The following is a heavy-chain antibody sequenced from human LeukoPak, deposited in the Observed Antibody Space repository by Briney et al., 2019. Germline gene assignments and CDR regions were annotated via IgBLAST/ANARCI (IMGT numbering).Heavy chain of an antibody. J-gene: IGHJ6*02. CDR1: GGTFSSYA. V-gene: IGHV1-69*01. CDR2: IIPIFGTA. CDR3: ARGENWNDVFYYYGMDV. Sequence: GASVKVSCKASGGTFSSYAISWARQAPGQGLEWMGGIIPIFGTANYAQKFQGRVTITADESTSTAYMELSSLRSEDTAVYYCARGENWNDVFYYYGMDVWGQGTTVTVSS. D-gene: IGHD1-1*01.